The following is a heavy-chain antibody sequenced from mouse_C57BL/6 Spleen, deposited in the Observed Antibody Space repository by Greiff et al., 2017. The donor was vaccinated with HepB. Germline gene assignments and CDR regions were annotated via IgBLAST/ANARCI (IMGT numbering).Heavy chain of an antibody. J-gene: IGHJ2*01. V-gene: IGHV7-3*01. CDR3: ARSSPYYYGSSYDY. D-gene: IGHD1-1*01. CDR2: IRNKANGYTT. Sequence: EVKLVESGGGLVQPGGSLSLSCAASGFTFTDYYMSWVRQPPGKALEWLGFIRNKANGYTTEYSASVKGRFTISRDNSQSILYLQMNALRAEDSATYYCARSSPYYYGSSYDYWGQGTTLTVSS. CDR1: GFTFTDYY.